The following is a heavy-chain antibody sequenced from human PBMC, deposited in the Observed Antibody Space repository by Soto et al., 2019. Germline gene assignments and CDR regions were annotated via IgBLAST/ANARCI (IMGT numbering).Heavy chain of an antibody. CDR2: IYFSGTT. D-gene: IGHD2-8*01. CDR3: ARVYASFHFDY. CDR1: GASISSGGYY. Sequence: SETLSLTCSVSGASISSGGYYWSWVRQHPGKGLEWVGYIYFSGTTFYNPSLKSRVNISLDTSKNQFSLNLSSVAAADTAVYFGARVYASFHFDYWGQGTMVTVSS. V-gene: IGHV4-31*03. J-gene: IGHJ4*02.